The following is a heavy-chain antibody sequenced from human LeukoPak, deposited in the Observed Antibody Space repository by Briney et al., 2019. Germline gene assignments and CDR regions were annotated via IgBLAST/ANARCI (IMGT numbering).Heavy chain of an antibody. D-gene: IGHD2-15*01. CDR3: AKEPSCSGGSCYSYYYYYYMDV. Sequence: GGSLRLSCAASGFTFSSYAMSWVRQAPGKGLEWVSAISGSGGSTYYADSVKGRFTISRDNSKNTLYLQMNSLRAEDTAVYCCAKEPSCSGGSCYSYYYYYYMDVWGKGTTVNVSS. CDR2: ISGSGGST. J-gene: IGHJ6*03. CDR1: GFTFSSYA. V-gene: IGHV3-23*01.